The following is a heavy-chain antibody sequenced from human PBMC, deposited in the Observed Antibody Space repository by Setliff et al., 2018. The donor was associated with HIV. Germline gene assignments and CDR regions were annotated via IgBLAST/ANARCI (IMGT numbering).Heavy chain of an antibody. CDR3: ARVDYYDSSGYWHFDY. D-gene: IGHD3-22*01. CDR2: IDAGNGNT. V-gene: IGHV1-3*01. CDR1: GYTFTNYA. Sequence: ASVKVSCKASGYTFTNYAMHWVRQAPGQRLEWMGWIDAGNGNTKYSQKFQGRVTITRDTSASTAYLELSSLRSEDTAVYYCARVDYYDSSGYWHFDYWGQGTLVTVSS. J-gene: IGHJ4*02.